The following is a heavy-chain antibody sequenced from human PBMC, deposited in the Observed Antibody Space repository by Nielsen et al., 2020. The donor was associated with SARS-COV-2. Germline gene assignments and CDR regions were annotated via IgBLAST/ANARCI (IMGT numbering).Heavy chain of an antibody. Sequence: GGSLRLSCAASGFTFDDYAMHWVRQAPGKGLEWVSGISWNSGSIGYADSVKGRFTISRDNAKNSLYLQMNSLRAEDTAVYYCALHYGDNGFFDYWGQGTLVTVSS. V-gene: IGHV3-9*01. CDR3: ALHYGDNGFFDY. J-gene: IGHJ4*02. CDR2: ISWNSGSI. CDR1: GFTFDDYA. D-gene: IGHD4-23*01.